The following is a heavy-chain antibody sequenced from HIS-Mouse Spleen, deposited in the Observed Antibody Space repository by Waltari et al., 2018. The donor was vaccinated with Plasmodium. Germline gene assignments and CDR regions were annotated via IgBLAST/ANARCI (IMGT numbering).Heavy chain of an antibody. D-gene: IGHD3-10*01. J-gene: IGHJ4*02. V-gene: IGHV4-34*01. CDR2: INHSGST. Sequence: QAQLQQWGSGLLKPSETLSLTCAVLCRPFSGDYWSWIRQPPGKGLEWIGEINHSGSTNYNPSLKSRVTISVDTSKNQFSLRLSSVTAADTAVYYCASSGSGSYYYWGQGTLVTVSS. CDR3: ASSGSGSYYY. CDR1: CRPFSGDY.